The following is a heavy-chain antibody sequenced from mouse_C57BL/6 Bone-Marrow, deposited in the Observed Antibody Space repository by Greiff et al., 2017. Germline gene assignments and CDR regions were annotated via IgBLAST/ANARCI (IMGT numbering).Heavy chain of an antibody. D-gene: IGHD1-1*01. CDR2: IYPGSGST. V-gene: IGHV1-55*01. CDR1: GYTFTSYG. J-gene: IGHJ1*03. CDR3: AYGRTSGCWDV. Sequence: QVQLQQSGAELVKPGASVKMSCKASGYTFTSYGITWVKQRPGQGLEWIGDIYPGSGSTNYNEKFKSKDTLTVDTSSSTAYMQLSSLTSEDSAVYDGAYGRTSGCWDVWGTGTTVTVSS.